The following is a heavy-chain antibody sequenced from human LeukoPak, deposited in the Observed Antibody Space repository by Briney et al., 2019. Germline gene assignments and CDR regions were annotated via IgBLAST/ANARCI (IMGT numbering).Heavy chain of an antibody. CDR2: IIPIFGPA. J-gene: IGHJ6*03. Sequence: SVKVSCKASGGTFSSYAISWVRQAPGQGLEWMGGIIPIFGPANYAQKFQGRVTITADESTSTAYMELSSLRSEDTAVFYCARGGLYSQYYYYYMDVWGKGTTVTVSS. CDR3: ARGGLYSQYYYYYMDV. V-gene: IGHV1-69*13. CDR1: GGTFSSYA. D-gene: IGHD2-8*01.